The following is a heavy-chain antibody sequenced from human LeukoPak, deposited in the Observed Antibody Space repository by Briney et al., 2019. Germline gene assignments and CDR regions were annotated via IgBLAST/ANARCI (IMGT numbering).Heavy chain of an antibody. CDR1: GYTFTGYY. J-gene: IGHJ4*02. D-gene: IGHD3-3*01. V-gene: IGHV1-18*04. Sequence: GASVKVSCKASGYTFTGYYMHWVRQAPGQGLEWMGWISAYNGDTNYAQKLQGRVTMTTDTSTSTAYMELRSLRSDDTAVYYCARVSRGFLEWLRYYFDYWGQGTLVTVSS. CDR3: ARVSRGFLEWLRYYFDY. CDR2: ISAYNGDT.